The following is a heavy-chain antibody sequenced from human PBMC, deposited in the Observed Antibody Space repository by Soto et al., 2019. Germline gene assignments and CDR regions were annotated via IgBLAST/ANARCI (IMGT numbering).Heavy chain of an antibody. Sequence: EVQLLESGGGLVQPGGSLRLSCAASGFTFSSYAMSWVRQAPGKGLEWVSAISGSGGSTYYADSVKGRFTISRDNSKNTLYLQMXTLXAXGTAVYYCAKAIRQYGSGSYYMAKWWASPTHYGMDVWGQGTTVTVSS. D-gene: IGHD3-10*01. CDR1: GFTFSSYA. V-gene: IGHV3-23*01. CDR3: AKAIRQYGSGSYYMAKWWASPTHYGMDV. CDR2: ISGSGGST. J-gene: IGHJ6*02.